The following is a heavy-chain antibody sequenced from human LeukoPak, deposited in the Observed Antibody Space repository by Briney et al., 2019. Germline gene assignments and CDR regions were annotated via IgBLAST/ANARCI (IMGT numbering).Heavy chain of an antibody. CDR1: GGSFSSYY. Sequence: SETLSLACTVSGGSFSSYYWSWIRQPAGKGLEWIGRIYTSGSTNYNPSFKSRITMSVDTSKNHFSLNLSSVTAADTAVYYCARDWMDSGSCFRWYFDLWGRGTLVTVSS. J-gene: IGHJ2*01. V-gene: IGHV4-4*07. CDR2: IYTSGST. CDR3: ARDWMDSGSCFRWYFDL. D-gene: IGHD6-13*01.